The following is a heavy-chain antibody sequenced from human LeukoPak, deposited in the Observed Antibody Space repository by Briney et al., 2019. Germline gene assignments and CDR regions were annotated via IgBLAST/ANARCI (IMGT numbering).Heavy chain of an antibody. CDR1: GGSISSYY. J-gene: IGHJ4*02. Sequence: SETLSLTCTVSGGSISSYYWSWIRQPAGKGLEWIGRIYTSGSTNYNPSLKSRVTMSIDTSKNQFSLKLSSVTAADTAVYYCARVPGRRYIAVAGYFDYWGQGTLVTVSS. CDR3: ARVPGRRYIAVAGYFDY. CDR2: IYTSGST. V-gene: IGHV4-4*07. D-gene: IGHD6-19*01.